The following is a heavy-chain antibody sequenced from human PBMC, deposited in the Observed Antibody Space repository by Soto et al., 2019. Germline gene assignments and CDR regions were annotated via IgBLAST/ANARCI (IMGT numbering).Heavy chain of an antibody. CDR1: GYTFSNYG. V-gene: IGHV1-18*01. D-gene: IGHD6-19*01. J-gene: IGHJ6*02. CDR2: ISGYNGNT. Sequence: ASVKVSCTTSGYTFSNYGINWVRQAPGQGLEWMGWISGYNGNTNYAQTVQGRVTMTTDTSTGTVYMELRSLKSDDTAIYYCSRFIMVGGWFDPNYYHGMDVWGQGTTVTVSS. CDR3: SRFIMVGGWFDPNYYHGMDV.